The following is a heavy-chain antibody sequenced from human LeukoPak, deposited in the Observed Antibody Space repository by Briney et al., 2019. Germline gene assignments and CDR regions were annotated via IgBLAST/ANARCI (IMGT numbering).Heavy chain of an antibody. CDR2: IRYDGSNK. J-gene: IGHJ4*02. D-gene: IGHD6-13*01. CDR3: AKDPAGIAAAGSRRVLYYFDY. CDR1: GFTFSSYG. V-gene: IGHV3-30*02. Sequence: GGSLRLSCAASGFTFSSYGMHWVRQAPGKGLEWVAFIRYDGSNKYYADSVKGQFTISRDNSKNTLYLQMNSLRAEDTAVYYCAKDPAGIAAAGSRRVLYYFDYWGQGTLVTVSS.